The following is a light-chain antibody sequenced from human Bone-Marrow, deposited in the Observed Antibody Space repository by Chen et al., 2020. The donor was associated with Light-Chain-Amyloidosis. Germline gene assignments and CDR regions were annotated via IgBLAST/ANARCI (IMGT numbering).Light chain of an antibody. J-gene: IGKJ2*01. Sequence: DIQMTQSPSSLSSSVGDRVTITCQASQDISSSLNWYQQKQGEAPKLLVYDTSILETGVPSRFRGSGSGTHFTFTISSLQSEDFATYYCQQCDNIPYTFGPGTKLEIK. V-gene: IGKV1-33*01. CDR2: DTS. CDR1: QDISSS. CDR3: QQCDNIPYT.